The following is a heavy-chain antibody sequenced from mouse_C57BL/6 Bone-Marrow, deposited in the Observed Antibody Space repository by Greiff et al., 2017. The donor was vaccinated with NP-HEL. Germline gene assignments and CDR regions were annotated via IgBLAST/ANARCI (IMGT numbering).Heavy chain of an antibody. V-gene: IGHV1-61*01. CDR2: IYPSDSET. J-gene: IGHJ1*03. Sequence: QVQLQQSGAELVRPGSSVKLSCKASGYTFTSYWMDWVKQRPGQGLEWIGNIYPSDSETHYNQKFKDKATLTVDKSSSTAYMQLSSLTSEDSAVYYCARDFYWYFDVWGTGTTVTVSS. CDR3: ARDFYWYFDV. CDR1: GYTFTSYW.